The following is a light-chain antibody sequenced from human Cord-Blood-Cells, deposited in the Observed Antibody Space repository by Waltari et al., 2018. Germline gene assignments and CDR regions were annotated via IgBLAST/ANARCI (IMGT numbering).Light chain of an antibody. CDR3: QQYDNLPALT. CDR1: QDISNY. V-gene: IGKV1-33*01. Sequence: DIQMTQSPSSLSASVGERVTITCQASQDISNYLNWYQQKPGKAPKLLIYDASQLETGVPSRFSGSGSGTDFTITISSLQPEDIATYYGQQYDNLPALTFGGGTKVEIK. J-gene: IGKJ4*01. CDR2: DAS.